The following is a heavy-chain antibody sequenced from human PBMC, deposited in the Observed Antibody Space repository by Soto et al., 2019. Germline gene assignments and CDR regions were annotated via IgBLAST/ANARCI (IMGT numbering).Heavy chain of an antibody. J-gene: IGHJ4*02. CDR3: AKSTSGSGSYYSAADY. CDR1: GFTFSSYA. D-gene: IGHD3-10*01. CDR2: ISGSGGST. V-gene: IGHV3-23*01. Sequence: LRLSCAASGFTFSSYAMSWVRQAPGKGLQWVSGISGSGGSTYYADSVKGRFTISRDNSKNTLYLQINSLRAEDTAIYHCAKSTSGSGSYYSAADYWGQGTLVTVSS.